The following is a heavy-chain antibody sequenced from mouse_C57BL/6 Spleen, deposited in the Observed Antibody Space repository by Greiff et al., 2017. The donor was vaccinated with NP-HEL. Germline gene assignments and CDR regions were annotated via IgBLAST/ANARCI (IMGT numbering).Heavy chain of an antibody. CDR1: GFTFSDYG. CDR3: ARKATTVVATDYWYFDV. CDR2: ISSGSSTI. Sequence: EVKLMESGGGLVKPGGSLKLSCAASGFTFSDYGMHWVRQAPEKGLEWVAYISSGSSTIYYADTVKGRFTISRDNAKNTLFLQMTSLRSEDTAMYYCARKATTVVATDYWYFDVWGTGTTVTVSS. J-gene: IGHJ1*03. V-gene: IGHV5-17*01. D-gene: IGHD1-1*01.